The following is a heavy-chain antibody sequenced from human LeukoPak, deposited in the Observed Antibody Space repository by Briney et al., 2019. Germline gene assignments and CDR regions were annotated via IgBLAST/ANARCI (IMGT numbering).Heavy chain of an antibody. J-gene: IGHJ5*02. V-gene: IGHV4-30-2*01. Sequence: PSETLSLTCAVSGGSISSGGYSWSWIRQPPGKGLEWIGYIYHSGSTYYNPSLKSRVTISVDRSKNQFSLKLSSVTAADTAVYYCARYMTDYGGDNWFDPWGQGTLVTVSS. CDR2: IYHSGST. D-gene: IGHD4-23*01. CDR1: GGSISSGGYS. CDR3: ARYMTDYGGDNWFDP.